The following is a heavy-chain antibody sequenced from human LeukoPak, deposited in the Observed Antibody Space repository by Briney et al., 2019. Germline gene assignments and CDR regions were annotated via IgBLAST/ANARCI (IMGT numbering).Heavy chain of an antibody. D-gene: IGHD3-16*01. CDR3: ARAPDTFVIGYFQH. Sequence: SVKVSCKASGGTFSSYAISWVRQAPGQGLEWMRGIIPIFGTANYAQTFQGRVTITTDESTSTAYMELSSLRSEDTAVYYCARAPDTFVIGYFQHWGQGTLVTVSS. CDR2: IIPIFGTA. V-gene: IGHV1-69*05. J-gene: IGHJ1*01. CDR1: GGTFSSYA.